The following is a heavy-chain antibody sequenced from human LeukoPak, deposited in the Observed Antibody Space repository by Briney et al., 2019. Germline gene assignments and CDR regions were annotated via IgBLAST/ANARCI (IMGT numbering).Heavy chain of an antibody. CDR2: INHSGST. Sequence: PSETLSLTCAVYGGSFSGYYWSWIRQPPGKGLEWIGEINHSGSTNYNPSLKSRVTISVDTSKNQSSLKLSSVTAADTAVYYCARVLKGGDYGDYGGVWFDPWGQGTLVTVSS. V-gene: IGHV4-34*01. CDR3: ARVLKGGDYGDYGGVWFDP. D-gene: IGHD4-17*01. CDR1: GGSFSGYY. J-gene: IGHJ5*02.